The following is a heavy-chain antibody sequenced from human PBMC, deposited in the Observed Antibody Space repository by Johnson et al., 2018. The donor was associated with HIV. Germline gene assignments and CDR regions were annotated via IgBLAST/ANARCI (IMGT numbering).Heavy chain of an antibody. V-gene: IGHV3-15*01. Sequence: VQLVESGGGLVKPGGSLRLSCAASGFTFSNAWMSWVRQAPGTGLEWVGRIKSKTDGGTTDYAAPVTGRFTIPSNDSKTTLYMQMNSLKTEDTAVYYCTTDLIRRYYGSGLRDAFDIWGQGTMVTVSS. CDR1: GFTFSNAW. CDR2: IKSKTDGGTT. D-gene: IGHD3-10*01. CDR3: TTDLIRRYYGSGLRDAFDI. J-gene: IGHJ3*02.